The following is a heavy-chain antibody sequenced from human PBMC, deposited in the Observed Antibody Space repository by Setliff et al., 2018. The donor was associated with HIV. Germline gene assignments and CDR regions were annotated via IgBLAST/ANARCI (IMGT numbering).Heavy chain of an antibody. Sequence: PGGSLRLSCAASGFTFSTYAMSWVRQAPGKGLEWVAAISGSGGGTYYADSVKGRFTISRDNSKNTLCLQMNSLRVEDTAIYYCAKDPYSGTFTLYYFDYWGQGTLVTVSS. CDR3: AKDPYSGTFTLYYFDY. V-gene: IGHV3-23*01. D-gene: IGHD1-26*01. J-gene: IGHJ4*02. CDR2: ISGSGGGT. CDR1: GFTFSTYA.